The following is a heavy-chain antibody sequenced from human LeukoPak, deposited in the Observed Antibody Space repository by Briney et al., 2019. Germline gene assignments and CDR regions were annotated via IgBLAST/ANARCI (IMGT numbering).Heavy chain of an antibody. D-gene: IGHD1-14*01. J-gene: IGHJ3*02. CDR3: ARAEPSALLAFDI. CDR1: GGSFSGYY. Sequence: SETLSLTCAVYGGSFSGYYWSWIRQPPGKGLEWIGEINHSGSTNYNPSLKSRVTISVDTSKNQFSLKLSSVTAADTAVYYCARAEPSALLAFDIWGQGTMVTVSS. CDR2: INHSGST. V-gene: IGHV4-34*01.